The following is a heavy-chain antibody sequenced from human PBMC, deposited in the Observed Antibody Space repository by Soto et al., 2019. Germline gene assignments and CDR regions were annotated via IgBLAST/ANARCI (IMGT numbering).Heavy chain of an antibody. Sequence: EVQLLESGGGLVQPGGSLRLSCAASGFTFSTYAMPWVRQAPVKGLEWVSAISGSGDSTNYADSVKGRFTVSRDNSKNTLYLKMNSLSDEDTAIYYCAKCAYTYGSSGMDVWGQGTTVTVYS. CDR2: ISGSGDST. CDR3: AKCAYTYGSSGMDV. CDR1: GFTFSTYA. V-gene: IGHV3-23*01. J-gene: IGHJ6*02. D-gene: IGHD5-18*01.